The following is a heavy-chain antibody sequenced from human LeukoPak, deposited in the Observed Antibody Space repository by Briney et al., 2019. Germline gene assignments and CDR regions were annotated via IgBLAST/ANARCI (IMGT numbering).Heavy chain of an antibody. CDR3: AGGAEDVWEAGVT. J-gene: IGHJ5*02. V-gene: IGHV4-34*01. D-gene: IGHD3-16*01. Sequence: SETLSLTCGVHGGSFSDYYWSWIRQPPGKGLEWIGDIDRRGWSNFNPSLKSRVTISVDTSKNQFSLKLSSVTAADTAVYYCAGGAEDVWEAGVTWGQGTLVTVSS. CDR2: IDRRGWS. CDR1: GGSFSDYY.